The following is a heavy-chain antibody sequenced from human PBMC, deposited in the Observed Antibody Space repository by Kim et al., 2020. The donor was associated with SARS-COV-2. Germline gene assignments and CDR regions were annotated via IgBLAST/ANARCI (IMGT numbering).Heavy chain of an antibody. J-gene: IGHJ6*02. V-gene: IGHV3-48*02. CDR2: ISSSSSTI. CDR1: GFTFSSYS. CDR3: ARAGGGTALYYYYYGMDV. Sequence: GGSLRLSCAASGFTFSSYSMNWVRQAPGKGLEWVSYISSSSSTIYYADSVKGRFTISRDNAKNSLYLQMNSLRDEDTAVYYCARAGGGTALYYYYYGMDVWGQGTTVTVSS. D-gene: IGHD2-15*01.